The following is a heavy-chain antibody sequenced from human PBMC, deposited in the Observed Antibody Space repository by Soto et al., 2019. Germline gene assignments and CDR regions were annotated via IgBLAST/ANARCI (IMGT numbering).Heavy chain of an antibody. CDR2: ISGSGGST. CDR1: GFTFSSYA. Sequence: GGSLRLSCAASGFTFSSYAMSWVRQAPGKGLEWVSAISGSGGSTYYADSVKGRFTISRDNSKNTLYLQMNSLRAEDTAVYYCAKDLVGGYGGDYFDYWGQGTLVTVSS. D-gene: IGHD6-25*01. J-gene: IGHJ4*02. CDR3: AKDLVGGYGGDYFDY. V-gene: IGHV3-23*01.